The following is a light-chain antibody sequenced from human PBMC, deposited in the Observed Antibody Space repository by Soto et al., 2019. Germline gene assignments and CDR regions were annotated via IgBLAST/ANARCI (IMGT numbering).Light chain of an antibody. V-gene: IGLV2-14*01. CDR2: DVS. J-gene: IGLJ1*01. CDR3: SSYSSSHTYV. CDR1: SSDVGGYNF. Sequence: QSALTQPASVSASPGQTITISCTGTSSDVGGYNFVSWYQQHPGKAPKLMIYDVSNRPSGVSGHFSGSKYGNTASLTISGLQAEDEADYYCSSYSSSHTYVSGTGTKVTVL.